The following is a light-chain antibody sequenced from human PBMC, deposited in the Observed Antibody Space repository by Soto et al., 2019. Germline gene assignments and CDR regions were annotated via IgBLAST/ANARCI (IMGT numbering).Light chain of an antibody. CDR3: QDYGSSRT. V-gene: IGKV3-20*01. Sequence: PGERATLSCRASHSVSGTYLAWYQQKPGQAPRLLIYDASSRATGIPDRFSGSGSETDFTLTISRLEPDDFAVYYCQDYGSSRTFGQGTKVDIK. CDR1: HSVSGTY. CDR2: DAS. J-gene: IGKJ1*01.